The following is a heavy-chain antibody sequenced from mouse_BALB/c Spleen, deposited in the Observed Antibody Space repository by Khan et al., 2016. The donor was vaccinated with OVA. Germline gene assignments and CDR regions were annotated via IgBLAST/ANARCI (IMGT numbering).Heavy chain of an antibody. Sequence: EVQLQESGGDLVKPGGSLKLSCAASGFTFSTYGMSWVRQAPDKRLEWVATVSTGGSYTYYPDSVKGRFTISRDNAKNTLYLQMSGLRSEDTAMFYCTRLAYYYDCEGFAYWGQGTLVTVSA. J-gene: IGHJ3*01. V-gene: IGHV5-6*01. CDR2: VSTGGSYT. CDR3: TRLAYYYDCEGFAY. CDR1: GFTFSTYG. D-gene: IGHD1-1*01.